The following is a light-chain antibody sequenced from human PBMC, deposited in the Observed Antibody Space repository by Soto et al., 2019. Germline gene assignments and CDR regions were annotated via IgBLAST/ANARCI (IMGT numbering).Light chain of an antibody. V-gene: IGKV3-11*01. CDR1: QSVSSY. CDR2: GAS. CDR3: QQRDNWPLT. J-gene: IGKJ4*01. Sequence: EIVLTQSPATLSLSPGDGATLSCRASQSVSSYLAWYQQKPGQAPRLLIYGASIRATGTPARFSGSGSGTDFTLTISSLEAEDFVVYYCQQRDNWPLTLGGGTKVEIK.